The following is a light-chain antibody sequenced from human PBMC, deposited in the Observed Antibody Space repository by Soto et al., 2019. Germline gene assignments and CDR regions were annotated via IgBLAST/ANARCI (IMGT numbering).Light chain of an antibody. Sequence: QAVLTQPPSASGTPGQRVTISCSGGWSNIGRNFVYWYQLLPGTAPKLLLYQNDERASGVPDRFSGSKSGTSASLAISGLRSEDEAEYYCAAWDDSPSFNGVFGGGTKLTVL. V-gene: IGLV1-47*01. CDR1: WSNIGRNF. CDR3: AAWDDSPSFNGV. J-gene: IGLJ3*02. CDR2: QND.